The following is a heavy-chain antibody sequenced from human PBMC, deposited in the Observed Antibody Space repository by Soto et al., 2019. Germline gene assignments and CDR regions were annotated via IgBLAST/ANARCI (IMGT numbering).Heavy chain of an antibody. D-gene: IGHD3-9*01. J-gene: IGHJ4*02. CDR1: GFTFSSYS. CDR3: ARSIQYYDILTGYYDYYFDY. V-gene: IGHV3-48*02. CDR2: ISSSSSTI. Sequence: GGSLSLSCAASGFTFSSYSMNWVRQAPGKGLEWVSYISSSSSTIYYADSVKGRFTISRDNAKNSLYLQMNSLRDEDTAVYYCARSIQYYDILTGYYDYYFDYWGQGTLVTVSS.